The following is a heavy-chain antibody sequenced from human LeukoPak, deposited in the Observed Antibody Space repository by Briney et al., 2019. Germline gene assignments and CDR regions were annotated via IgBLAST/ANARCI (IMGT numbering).Heavy chain of an antibody. CDR2: INHSGST. Sequence: SETLSLTCAVYGGSFSGYYWSWIRQPPGKGLKWIGEINHSGSTNYNPSLKSRVTISVDTSKNQFSLKLSSVTAADTAVYYCARHEFSDTAMVTRNWFDPWGQGTLVTVSS. D-gene: IGHD5-18*01. J-gene: IGHJ5*02. V-gene: IGHV4-34*01. CDR1: GGSFSGYY. CDR3: ARHEFSDTAMVTRNWFDP.